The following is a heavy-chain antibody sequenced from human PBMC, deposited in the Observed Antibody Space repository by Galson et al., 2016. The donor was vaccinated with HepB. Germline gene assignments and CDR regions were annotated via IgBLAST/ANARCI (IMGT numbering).Heavy chain of an antibody. V-gene: IGHV1-8*01. CDR3: ASGHCGVTGCDKGYWFDP. D-gene: IGHD2-21*01. CDR2: MNINNGNT. Sequence: SVKVSCKASGYTFTNNDINWVRQAPGQGPENMGWMNINNGNTGYAEKFQGRITMTRNTSISTAYMELRSLTSEDTAVDYWASGHCGVTGCDKGYWFDPWGQGTLVTVSS. J-gene: IGHJ5*02. CDR1: GYTFTNND.